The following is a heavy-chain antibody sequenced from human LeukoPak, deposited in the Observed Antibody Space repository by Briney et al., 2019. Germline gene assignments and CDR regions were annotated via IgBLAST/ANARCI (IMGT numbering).Heavy chain of an antibody. CDR2: IKQDGSEK. CDR1: GFTFSSFW. J-gene: IGHJ5*02. D-gene: IGHD3-22*01. V-gene: IGHV3-7*01. Sequence: GGSLRLSCAASGFTFSSFWMRWVRQAPGKGLELVANIKQDGSEKYYVDSVKGRFTISRDNAKNSLYLQMNSLRAEDTAVYYCARGYDDWFDPWGQGTLVTVSS. CDR3: ARGYDDWFDP.